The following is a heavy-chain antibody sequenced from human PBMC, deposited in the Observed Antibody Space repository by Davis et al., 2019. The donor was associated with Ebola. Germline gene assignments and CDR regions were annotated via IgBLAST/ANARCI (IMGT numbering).Heavy chain of an antibody. V-gene: IGHV3-7*01. J-gene: IGHJ6*02. D-gene: IGHD5-18*01. CDR1: GFTFSSYG. CDR3: ARAVDTGMDV. CDR2: IKQDGSEK. Sequence: GGSLRLSCAASGFTFSSYGMHWVRQAPGKGLEWVANIKQDGSEKYYVDSVKGRFTISRDNAKNSLYLQMNSLRAEDTAVYYCARAVDTGMDVWGQGTTVTVSS.